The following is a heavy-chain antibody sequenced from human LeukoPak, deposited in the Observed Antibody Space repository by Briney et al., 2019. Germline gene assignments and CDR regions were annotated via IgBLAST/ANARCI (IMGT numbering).Heavy chain of an antibody. V-gene: IGHV3-73*01. D-gene: IGHD1-26*01. CDR2: IRSKANSYAT. Sequence: GGSLRLSCAASGFTFSGSAMPWVRQASGKGLEWVGRIRSKANSYATAYAASVKGRFTISRDDSKNTAYLQMNSLKTEDTAVYYCTRTWELHYYYGMDVWGQGTTVTVSS. CDR3: TRTWELHYYYGMDV. CDR1: GFTFSGSA. J-gene: IGHJ6*02.